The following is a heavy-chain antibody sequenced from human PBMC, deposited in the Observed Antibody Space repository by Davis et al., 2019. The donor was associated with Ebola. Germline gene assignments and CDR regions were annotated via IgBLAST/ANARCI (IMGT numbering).Heavy chain of an antibody. Sequence: MPSETLSLTCTVSAPSISTSSYYWGWIRQPPGTGLAWIGSIYYSGSTYYNPSLKTRVTISVDTSKNQFSLKLSSVTAADTAVYYCARPNTAMVGGYYYYGMDVWGQGTTVTVSS. CDR3: ARPNTAMVGGYYYYGMDV. CDR2: IYYSGST. J-gene: IGHJ6*02. D-gene: IGHD5-18*01. CDR1: APSISTSSYY. V-gene: IGHV4-39*01.